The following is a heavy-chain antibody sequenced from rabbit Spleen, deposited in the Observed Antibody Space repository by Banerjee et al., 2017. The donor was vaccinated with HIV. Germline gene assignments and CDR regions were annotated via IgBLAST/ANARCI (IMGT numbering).Heavy chain of an antibody. D-gene: IGHD6-1*01. V-gene: IGHV1S40*01. CDR3: ARDNVGGDGYNFSL. CDR2: IDGASGGDA. Sequence: GPGKGLEWVACIDGASGGDAHYASWAKGRFTISKPSSTTLTLQMTSLTAADTATYFCARDNVGGDGYNFSLWGPGTLVTVS. J-gene: IGHJ4*01.